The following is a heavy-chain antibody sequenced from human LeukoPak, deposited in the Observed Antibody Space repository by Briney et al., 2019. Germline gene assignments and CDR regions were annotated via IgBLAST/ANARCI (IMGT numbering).Heavy chain of an antibody. D-gene: IGHD4-17*01. CDR3: ARGTTVTTFNGFDP. V-gene: IGHV4-39*01. Sequence: SETLSLTCTVSGGSISSCSYNWGWIRQPPGKALEWIGTIYYSGSTNYNPSLKSRVTISVDTSKNQLSLRLTSVTAADTAMYYCARGTTVTTFNGFDPWGQPTLVTVSS. CDR1: GGSISSCSYN. CDR2: IYYSGST. J-gene: IGHJ5*02.